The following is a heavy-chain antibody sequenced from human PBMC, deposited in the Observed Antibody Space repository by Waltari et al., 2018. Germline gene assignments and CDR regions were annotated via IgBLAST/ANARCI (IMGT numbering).Heavy chain of an antibody. J-gene: IGHJ4*02. V-gene: IGHV4-39*07. Sequence: QLQLQESGPGLVKPSETLSLPCTVSGGSISSSSYYWGWIRQPPGKGLEWIGSIYYSGSTYYNPSLKSRVTISVDTSKNQFSLKLSSVTAADTAVYYCARADYGGTIFDYWGQGTLVTVSS. CDR1: GGSISSSSYY. CDR2: IYYSGST. D-gene: IGHD3-10*01. CDR3: ARADYGGTIFDY.